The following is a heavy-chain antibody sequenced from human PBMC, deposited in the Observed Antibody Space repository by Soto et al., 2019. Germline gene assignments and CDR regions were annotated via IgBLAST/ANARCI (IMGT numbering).Heavy chain of an antibody. Sequence: QVQLLQSGAEVKKPGASVKVSCKASGFTFITYDFSWVRQAAGQGLEWMGWMNPNNGNAGFAQKFRGRINMTRNTSMSTAYLELSSLRSDDSAVYFCARRKERSGPYYLDLWGQGTQVIVSS. J-gene: IGHJ4*02. D-gene: IGHD6-25*01. CDR3: ARRKERSGPYYLDL. CDR2: MNPNNGNA. V-gene: IGHV1-8*01. CDR1: GFTFITYD.